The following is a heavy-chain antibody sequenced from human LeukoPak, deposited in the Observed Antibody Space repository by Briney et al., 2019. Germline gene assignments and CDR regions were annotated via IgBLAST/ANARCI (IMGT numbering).Heavy chain of an antibody. CDR3: VRGYRGFDH. V-gene: IGHV3-72*01. Sequence: GGSLRLSCAVSGSTFSDHYMDWVRQAPGKGLEWVARSRNKDHRHSTEYATSVKGRFIISRDDSRNSLDLQMNSLNSDDTALYYCVRGYRGFDHWGQGTMVTVSS. CDR1: GSTFSDHY. D-gene: IGHD3-10*01. CDR2: SRNKDHRHST. J-gene: IGHJ4*02.